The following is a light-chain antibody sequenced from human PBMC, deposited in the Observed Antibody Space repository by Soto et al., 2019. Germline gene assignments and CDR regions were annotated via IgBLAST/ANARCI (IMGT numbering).Light chain of an antibody. Sequence: DIVMTQSPQPLPVTPGEPASISSTSSQSLLHCNGYNYLAGHLKKPGQSPHLLIYLCSNRAAGVPDRFSGSGSGTDFTLNISRVEAEDVGVYYFMQALQTPRSFGGGTKVVIK. V-gene: IGKV2-28*01. J-gene: IGKJ4*01. CDR1: QSLLHCNGYNY. CDR2: LCS. CDR3: MQALQTPRS.